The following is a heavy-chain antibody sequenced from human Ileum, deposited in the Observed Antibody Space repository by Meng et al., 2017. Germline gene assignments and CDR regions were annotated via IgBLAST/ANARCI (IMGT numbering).Heavy chain of an antibody. V-gene: IGHV4-4*02. J-gene: IGHJ4*02. D-gene: IGHD4-17*01. CDR2: IHHSGTT. CDR3: ARHDYGDPTAAFDY. Sequence: QVQLQESGPGWVKPAGTLPPTCAVSGASISTSNLWNWVRQPPGKGLEWIGEIHHSGTTNYNPSLKSRVTISLDKSKNQFSLELRSVTAADTAVYYCARHDYGDPTAAFDYWGQGTLVTVSS. CDR1: GASISTSNL.